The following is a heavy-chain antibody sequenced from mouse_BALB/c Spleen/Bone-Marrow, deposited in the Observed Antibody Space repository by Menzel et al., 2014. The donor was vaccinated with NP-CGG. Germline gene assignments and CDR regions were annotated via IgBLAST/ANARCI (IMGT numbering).Heavy chain of an antibody. CDR2: IFPGSGSI. Sequence: QVQLKQSGPELVKPGASVKISCEASGYSFTSYYIHWVKQRPGQGLEWIGWIFPGSGSIKYNEKFKGEATLTADTSSSTAYMRLSSLTSEDSAVYFCARRGNWGYAMDYWGQGTSVTVSS. CDR3: ARRGNWGYAMDY. D-gene: IGHD2-1*01. J-gene: IGHJ4*01. V-gene: IGHV1-66*01. CDR1: GYSFTSYY.